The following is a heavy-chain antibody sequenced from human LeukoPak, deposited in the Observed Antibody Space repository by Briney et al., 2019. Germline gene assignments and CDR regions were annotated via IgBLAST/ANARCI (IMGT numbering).Heavy chain of an antibody. V-gene: IGHV4-31*03. Sequence: SQTLSLTCTVSGVSISSGGYYWRWLRQHPGKGLEWIAYIYYSGSNYSNPTLKSRVTIPGDTSKNQSSLKLSSVTAATTAVYYCARETSASYFGWFDPWGQGTPVTVSS. CDR1: GVSISSGGYY. CDR2: IYYSGSN. D-gene: IGHD1-26*01. CDR3: ARETSASYFGWFDP. J-gene: IGHJ5*02.